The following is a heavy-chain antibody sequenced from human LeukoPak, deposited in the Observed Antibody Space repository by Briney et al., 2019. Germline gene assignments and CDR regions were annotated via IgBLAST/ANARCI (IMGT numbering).Heavy chain of an antibody. V-gene: IGHV1-46*01. D-gene: IGHD5-12*01. J-gene: IGHJ6*02. CDR3: ARVDIRSDYHYYYGMDV. Sequence: ASVKVSCKASGYTFTNYYLHWVRQVPGQGLEWMGVLNPSVGGTSYAQKFQGRVTMTRDTSTSTVYMELSSLRSEDTAVYYCARVDIRSDYHYYYGMDVWGQGTTVTVSS. CDR2: LNPSVGGT. CDR1: GYTFTNYY.